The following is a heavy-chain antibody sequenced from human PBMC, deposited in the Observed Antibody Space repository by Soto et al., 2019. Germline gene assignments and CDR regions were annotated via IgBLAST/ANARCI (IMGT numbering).Heavy chain of an antibody. CDR1: GYSFTNYG. CDR3: ASERGFDYADYTNCFYP. Sequence: ASVKVSCKASGYSFTNYGIRWVGQAPGQGHEWMGPISDYNGNTNYAQKLQGRVTMTTDTSTSTAYMELRSLRSDDTAVYYCASERGFDYADYTNCFYPWGQGPLVTVSS. D-gene: IGHD4-17*01. CDR2: ISDYNGNT. J-gene: IGHJ5*02. V-gene: IGHV1-18*01.